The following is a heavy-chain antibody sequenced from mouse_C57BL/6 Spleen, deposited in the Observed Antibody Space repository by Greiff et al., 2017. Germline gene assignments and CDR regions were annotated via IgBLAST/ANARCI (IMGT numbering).Heavy chain of an antibody. D-gene: IGHD2-1*01. CDR2: IDPENGDT. CDR1: GFNIKDDY. V-gene: IGHV14-4*01. CDR3: TVVTPLRYFDV. Sequence: VQLQQSGAELVRPGASVKLSCTASGFNIKDDYMHWVKQRPEQGLEWIGWIDPENGDTEYASKFQGKATITADTSDNTAYLQLSSLTSEDTAVYYCTVVTPLRYFDVWGTGTTVTVSS. J-gene: IGHJ1*03.